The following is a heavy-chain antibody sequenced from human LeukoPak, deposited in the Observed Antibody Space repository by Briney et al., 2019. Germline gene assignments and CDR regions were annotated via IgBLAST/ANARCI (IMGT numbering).Heavy chain of an antibody. D-gene: IGHD1-14*01. V-gene: IGHV4-4*07. Sequence: PSETLSLTCTVSGGSISSYYWSWIRQPAGKGLEWIGRIYTSGSTNYNPSLKSRVTMSVETSKNQFSLKLSSVTAADTAVYYCARDRITGTTWDAFDIWGQGTMVTVSS. CDR1: GGSISSYY. J-gene: IGHJ3*02. CDR3: ARDRITGTTWDAFDI. CDR2: IYTSGST.